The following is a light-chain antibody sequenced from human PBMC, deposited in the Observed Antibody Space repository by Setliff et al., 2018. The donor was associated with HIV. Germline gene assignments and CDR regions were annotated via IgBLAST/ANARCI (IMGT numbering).Light chain of an antibody. CDR2: EIT. CDR3: SSYASSNSYV. Sequence: QSVLTQPASVSGSPGQSITISCTETSSDVGGYNYVSWYQQHPGKAPKLMIYEITKRPSGVPDRFSGSKSGNTASLTVSGLQAEDEADYYCSSYASSNSYVFGTGTKVTVL. CDR1: SSDVGGYNY. V-gene: IGLV2-8*01. J-gene: IGLJ1*01.